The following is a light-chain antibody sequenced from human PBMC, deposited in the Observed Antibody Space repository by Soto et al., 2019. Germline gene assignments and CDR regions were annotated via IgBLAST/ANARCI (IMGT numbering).Light chain of an antibody. CDR3: CSYAGSSSWV. Sequence: QSALTQPASVSGSPGQSITISCTGTSNDVGSYTLVSWYQQHPGKAPKFIIYEDTKRTSGVSHRFSGSKSGNTASLTIAGLQAEDEADYYCCSYAGSSSWVFGGGTKLTVL. CDR1: SNDVGSYTL. V-gene: IGLV2-23*01. CDR2: EDT. J-gene: IGLJ3*02.